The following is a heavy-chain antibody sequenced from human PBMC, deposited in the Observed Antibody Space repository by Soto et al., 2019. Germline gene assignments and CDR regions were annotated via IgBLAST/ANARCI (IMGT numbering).Heavy chain of an antibody. V-gene: IGHV5-51*01. D-gene: IGHD2-2*01. Sequence: PGESLKISCKGSGYTFTSYWIGWVRQVPGKGLEWMGIIYPGDSDTRYSPSFQGQVTISADKSISTAFLQWSSLKASDTAVYYCASLSDCSTTSCSAYFEHWGQGTLVTVSS. CDR1: GYTFTSYW. CDR3: ASLSDCSTTSCSAYFEH. J-gene: IGHJ4*01. CDR2: IYPGDSDT.